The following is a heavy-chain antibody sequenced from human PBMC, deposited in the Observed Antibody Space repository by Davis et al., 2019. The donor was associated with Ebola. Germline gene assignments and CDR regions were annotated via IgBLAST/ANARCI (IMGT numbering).Heavy chain of an antibody. D-gene: IGHD2-2*01. CDR3: AKDRCSSRRCQDFYYGMDV. J-gene: IGHJ6*02. CDR2: ISSSSSYI. Sequence: GGSLRLSCAASGFTFSSYSMNWVRQAPGKGLEWVSSISSSSSYIYYADSVKGRFTISRDNAKNSLYLQMNSLRAEDTAVYYCAKDRCSSRRCQDFYYGMDVWGQGTTVTVSS. V-gene: IGHV3-21*01. CDR1: GFTFSSYS.